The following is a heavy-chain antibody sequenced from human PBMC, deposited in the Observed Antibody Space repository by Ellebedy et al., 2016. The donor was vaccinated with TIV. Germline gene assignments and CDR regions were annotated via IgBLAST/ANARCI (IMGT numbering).Heavy chain of an antibody. D-gene: IGHD3-10*01. CDR2: LTSGGSTT. CDR3: TMVRGLLPFDT. Sequence: GESLKISXTASGIDFQNYAMTWVRQAPGKGLEWVSTLTSGGSTTHYAAPVKGRFTISRDNSKNTLFLQVNSLRAEDTAVYYCTMVRGLLPFDTWGQGTLVTVSS. CDR1: GIDFQNYA. V-gene: IGHV3-23*01. J-gene: IGHJ4*02.